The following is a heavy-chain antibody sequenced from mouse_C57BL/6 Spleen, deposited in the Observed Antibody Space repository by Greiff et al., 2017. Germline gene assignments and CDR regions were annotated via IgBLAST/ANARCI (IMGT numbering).Heavy chain of an antibody. Sequence: EVQRVESVAELVRPGASVKLSCTASGFNIKNTYMHWVKQRPEQGLEWIGRIDPANGNTKYAPKFQGKATITADTSSNTAYLQLSILTSEDTAIYYCADNWDFAWFAYWGQGTLVTVSA. J-gene: IGHJ3*01. CDR2: IDPANGNT. CDR3: ADNWDFAWFAY. V-gene: IGHV14-3*01. D-gene: IGHD4-1*01. CDR1: GFNIKNTY.